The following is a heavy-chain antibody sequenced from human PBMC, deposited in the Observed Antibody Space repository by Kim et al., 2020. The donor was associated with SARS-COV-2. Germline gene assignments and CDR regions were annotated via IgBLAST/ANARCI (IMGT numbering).Heavy chain of an antibody. V-gene: IGHV3-48*02. J-gene: IGHJ6*02. D-gene: IGHD2-2*01. Sequence: GGSLRLSCAASGFTFSSYSMNWVRQAPGKGLEWVSYISSSSSTIYYADSVKGRFTISRDNAKNSLYLQMNSLRDEDTAVYYCARDGGYCSSTSCSSGYYGMDVWGQGTTVTVSS. CDR1: GFTFSSYS. CDR3: ARDGGYCSSTSCSSGYYGMDV. CDR2: ISSSSSTI.